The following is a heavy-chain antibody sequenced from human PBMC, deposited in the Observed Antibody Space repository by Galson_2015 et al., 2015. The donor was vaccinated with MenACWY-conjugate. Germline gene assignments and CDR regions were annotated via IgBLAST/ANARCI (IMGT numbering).Heavy chain of an antibody. D-gene: IGHD5-12*01. Sequence: SLRLSCAASGFTFSDYYMSWIRQAPGKGLEWVAYISSGHIYSNHADSVKGRFTISRDNAKNSLFLQMNSLRAEDTAVYFCARTPRSYSGYTFEKWGQGTLVPVSS. V-gene: IGHV3-11*06. J-gene: IGHJ4*02. CDR2: ISSGHIYS. CDR3: ARTPRSYSGYTFEK. CDR1: GFTFSDYY.